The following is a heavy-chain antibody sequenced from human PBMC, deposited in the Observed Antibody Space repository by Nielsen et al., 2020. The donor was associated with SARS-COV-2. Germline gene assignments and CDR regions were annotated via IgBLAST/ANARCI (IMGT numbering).Heavy chain of an antibody. Sequence: SETLSLTCAVYGGSFSGYYWNWIRQPPGKGLEWIGEIHPSGNTNYNPSLESRVTMSLDTSKNQFSLKLSSVTAADTAVYYCARTYSSGWSHYFDYWGQGTLVTVSS. CDR2: IHPSGNT. D-gene: IGHD6-19*01. CDR1: GGSFSGYY. J-gene: IGHJ4*02. V-gene: IGHV4-34*01. CDR3: ARTYSSGWSHYFDY.